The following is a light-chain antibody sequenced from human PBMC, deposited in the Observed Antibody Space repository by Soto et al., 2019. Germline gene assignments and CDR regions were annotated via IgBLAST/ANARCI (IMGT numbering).Light chain of an antibody. V-gene: IGKV3-15*01. Sequence: EIMMTQSPGTLSASPGERATLSCRASQSVSSNLAWYQQKPGQAPRLLIYAVSTRATGIPARFSGSGSGTEVTLTNSSLQSEDFAVYYRQQDNKWPLTFGQGTKVEIK. CDR2: AVS. J-gene: IGKJ1*01. CDR3: QQDNKWPLT. CDR1: QSVSSN.